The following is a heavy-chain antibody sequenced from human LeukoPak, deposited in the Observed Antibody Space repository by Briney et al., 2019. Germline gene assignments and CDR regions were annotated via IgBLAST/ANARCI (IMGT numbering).Heavy chain of an antibody. J-gene: IGHJ4*02. D-gene: IGHD6-6*01. Sequence: ASVKVSCKASGYTFTSYHMHWVRQAPGQGLEWMGIINPSGGSTSYAQKFQGRVTMTRDMSTSTVYMELSSLRSEDTAVYYCARENAAARRGDYFDYWGQGTLVTVSS. CDR1: GYTFTSYH. V-gene: IGHV1-46*01. CDR2: INPSGGST. CDR3: ARENAAARRGDYFDY.